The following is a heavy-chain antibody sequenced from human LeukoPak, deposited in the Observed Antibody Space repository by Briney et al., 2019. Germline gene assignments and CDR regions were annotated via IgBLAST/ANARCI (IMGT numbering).Heavy chain of an antibody. Sequence: PGGSLRLSCAASGLTFSSYGMHWVRQAPGKGLEWVAVIWYDGSNKYYADSVKGRFTISRDSSKNTLYLQMNSLRAEDTAVYYCARDSPLGTYGSGSYLDYWGQGTLVTVSS. D-gene: IGHD3-10*01. CDR2: IWYDGSNK. CDR3: ARDSPLGTYGSGSYLDY. CDR1: GLTFSSYG. J-gene: IGHJ4*02. V-gene: IGHV3-33*01.